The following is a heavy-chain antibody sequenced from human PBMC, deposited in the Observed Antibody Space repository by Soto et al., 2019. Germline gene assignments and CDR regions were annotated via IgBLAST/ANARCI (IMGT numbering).Heavy chain of an antibody. CDR1: GGSISSSSYY. V-gene: IGHV4-39*01. J-gene: IGHJ6*02. D-gene: IGHD2-2*01. CDR2: IYYSGST. CDR3: ASFPHLGYCSSTSCFYGMDG. Sequence: SETLSLTCTVSGGSISSSSYYWGWIRQPPGKGLEWIGSIYYSGSTYYNPSLKSRVTISVDTSKNQFSLKLSSVTAADTAVYYCASFPHLGYCSSTSCFYGMDGWGQGTTVTVSS.